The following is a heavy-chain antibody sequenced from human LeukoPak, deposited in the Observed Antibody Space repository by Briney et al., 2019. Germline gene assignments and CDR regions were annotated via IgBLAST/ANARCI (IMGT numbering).Heavy chain of an antibody. V-gene: IGHV4-39*01. J-gene: IGHJ5*02. Sequence: SETLSLTCTVSGGSISSSSYYRGWIRQPPGKGLEWIGSIYYSGSTYYNPSLKSRVTISVDTSKNQFSLKLSSVTAADTAVYYCARPAHERRTNFRNTWFDPWGQGTLVTVSS. D-gene: IGHD1-1*01. CDR2: IYYSGST. CDR3: ARPAHERRTNFRNTWFDP. CDR1: GGSISSSSYY.